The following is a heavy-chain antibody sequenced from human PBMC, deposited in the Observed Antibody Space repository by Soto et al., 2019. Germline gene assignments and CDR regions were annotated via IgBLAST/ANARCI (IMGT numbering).Heavy chain of an antibody. CDR2: IYHSGST. V-gene: IGHV4-4*02. J-gene: IGHJ4*02. CDR3: ARAAYTYGHFDY. Sequence: KTSETLSLTCAVSGVSIGSSNWWNWVRQPPGKGLEWIGQIYHSGSTNYKPSLQGRVTISVDKSKNQFSMKLSSVTAADTAVYYCARAAYTYGHFDYWGQGTLVTVSS. D-gene: IGHD5-18*01. CDR1: GVSIGSSNW.